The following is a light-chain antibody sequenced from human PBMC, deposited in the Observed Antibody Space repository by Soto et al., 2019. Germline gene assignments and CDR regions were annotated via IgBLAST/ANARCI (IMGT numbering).Light chain of an antibody. CDR3: QHYNSYPS. V-gene: IGKV1-5*01. J-gene: IGKJ1*01. Sequence: DIQMTHSPSTLTASVGDRVTITCRASQSISSWLARYQQKPGKAPKPLMYDASSLESGVPSRFSGSGSGTEFTLTVSSLQPDDFATYYCQHYNSYPSFGKGTKVEIK. CDR2: DAS. CDR1: QSISSW.